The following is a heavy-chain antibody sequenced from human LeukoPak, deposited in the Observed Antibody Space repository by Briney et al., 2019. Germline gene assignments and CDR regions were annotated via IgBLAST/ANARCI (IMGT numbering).Heavy chain of an antibody. CDR2: ISTSSSYI. CDR1: GFTFSSYS. J-gene: IGHJ4*02. Sequence: GGSLRLSCAASGFTFSSYSMSWVRQAPGKGLEWVSSISTSSSYIYYADSVKGRFTISRDNAKNSLYLQMNSLRAEDTAVYYCARAPNTDYVWGSYRSPFDYWGQGTLVTVSS. CDR3: ARAPNTDYVWGSYRSPFDY. D-gene: IGHD3-16*02. V-gene: IGHV3-21*04.